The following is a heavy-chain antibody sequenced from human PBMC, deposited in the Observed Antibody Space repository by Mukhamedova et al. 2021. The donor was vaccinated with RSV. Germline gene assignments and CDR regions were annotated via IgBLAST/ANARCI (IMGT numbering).Heavy chain of an antibody. CDR3: ARPYGSWSSVASFDI. J-gene: IGHJ3*02. D-gene: IGHD3-10*01. Sequence: IGWVRQMPGKGLEWMGIIYPGDSDTRYSPSFQGQVTIPADKSISTAYLQWSSLKASDTAMYYCARPYGSWSSVASFDIWGQGPMVT. CDR2: IYPGDSDT. V-gene: IGHV5-51*01.